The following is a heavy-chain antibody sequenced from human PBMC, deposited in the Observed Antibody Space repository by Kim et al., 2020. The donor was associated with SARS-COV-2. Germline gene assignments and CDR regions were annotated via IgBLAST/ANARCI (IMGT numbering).Heavy chain of an antibody. D-gene: IGHD6-13*01. CDR2: IYYSGST. CDR3: ARDLVYSSSWSPELADYYYYGMDV. Sequence: SETLSLTCTVSGGSISSYYWSWIRQPPGKGLEWIGYIYYSGSTNYNPSLKSRVTISVDTSKNQFSLKLSSVTAADTAVYYCARDLVYSSSWSPELADYYYYGMDVWGQGTTVTVSS. CDR1: GGSISSYY. J-gene: IGHJ6*02. V-gene: IGHV4-59*01.